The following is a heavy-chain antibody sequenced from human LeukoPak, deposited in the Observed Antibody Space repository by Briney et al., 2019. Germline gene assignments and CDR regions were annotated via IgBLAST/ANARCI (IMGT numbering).Heavy chain of an antibody. CDR2: IYYGGST. CDR1: GGSISSYY. J-gene: IGHJ4*02. Sequence: SETLSLTCTVSGGSISSYYWSWIRQPPGKGLEWIGYIYYGGSTNYNPSLKSRVTISVDTSKNQFSLKLSSVTAADTAVYYCARAPGVVTNFDYWGQGTLVTVSS. D-gene: IGHD3-3*01. V-gene: IGHV4-59*01. CDR3: ARAPGVVTNFDY.